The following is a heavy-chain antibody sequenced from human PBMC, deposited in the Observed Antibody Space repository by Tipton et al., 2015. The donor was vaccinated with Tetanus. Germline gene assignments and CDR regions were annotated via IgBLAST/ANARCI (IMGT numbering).Heavy chain of an antibody. D-gene: IGHD2-15*01. CDR3: TSPPRYCSGGSCYLALDY. J-gene: IGHJ4*02. CDR2: IIPIYDTT. Sequence: QLVQSGAEVKKPGSSVKVSCKASGDTFSSYGISWVRQAPGQGLEWMGGIIPIYDTTNYAQKFQGRVTITADKSTGTAYMELSSLASEDTAVYYCTSPPRYCSGGSCYLALDYWGQGTLVTVSS. CDR1: GDTFSSYG. V-gene: IGHV1-69*06.